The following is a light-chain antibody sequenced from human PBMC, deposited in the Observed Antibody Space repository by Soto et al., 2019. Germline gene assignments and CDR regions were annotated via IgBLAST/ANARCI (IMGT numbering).Light chain of an antibody. CDR3: SSYTTSNTRQIV. CDR2: DVS. V-gene: IGLV2-14*03. CDR1: SSDVGGYNY. J-gene: IGLJ1*01. Sequence: QSVLTKPASVSGSQGQSITISCTGTSSDVGGYNYVSWYQHHPGKAPKLMIFDVSNRPSGVSNRFSGSKSGNTASLTISGLQPEDEADYYCSSYTTSNTRQIVFGTGTKVTVL.